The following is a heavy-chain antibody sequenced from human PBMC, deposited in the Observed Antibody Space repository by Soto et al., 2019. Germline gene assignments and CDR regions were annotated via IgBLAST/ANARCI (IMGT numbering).Heavy chain of an antibody. CDR2: IYSSGST. Sequence: QVYLQESGPGLVKPSETLFLTCSVSGGSINGYFWSWVRQSPGKGLEWIAYIYSSGSTNYNPSLRSRVTTSVDPSNNQFSLKLTSVTAADTALYFCARGRGSLWVYYFDYWGQGTLFTVSS. D-gene: IGHD1-26*01. CDR1: GGSINGYF. J-gene: IGHJ4*02. V-gene: IGHV4-59*01. CDR3: ARGRGSLWVYYFDY.